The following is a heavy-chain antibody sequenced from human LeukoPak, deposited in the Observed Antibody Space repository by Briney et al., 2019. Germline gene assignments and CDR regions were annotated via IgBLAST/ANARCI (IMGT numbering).Heavy chain of an antibody. J-gene: IGHJ6*03. CDR3: AKVAAAGMGGYYYYYYMDV. CDR2: ISGSGGST. CDR1: GFTFSSYA. V-gene: IGHV3-23*01. D-gene: IGHD6-13*01. Sequence: GGSLRLSCAASGFTFSSYAMSWVRQAPGKGLEWFSAISGSGGSTYYADSVKGRFTISRDNSKNTLYLQMNSLRAEDTAVYYCAKVAAAGMGGYYYYYYMDVWGKGTTVTVSS.